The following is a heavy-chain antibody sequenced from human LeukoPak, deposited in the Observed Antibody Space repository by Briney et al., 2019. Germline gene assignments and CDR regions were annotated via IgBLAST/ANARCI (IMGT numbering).Heavy chain of an antibody. Sequence: GESLRLSCAASGFTVSSSYMSWVRQAPGKGLEWLASIKQDGREKKYVDSVKGRFTISRDNAKNSLYLQMNTLRAEDTAVYYCARFSSLEELSLFRYWGQGTLVTVSS. D-gene: IGHD3-16*02. V-gene: IGHV3-7*01. CDR1: GFTVSSSY. CDR2: IKQDGREK. CDR3: ARFSSLEELSLFRY. J-gene: IGHJ4*02.